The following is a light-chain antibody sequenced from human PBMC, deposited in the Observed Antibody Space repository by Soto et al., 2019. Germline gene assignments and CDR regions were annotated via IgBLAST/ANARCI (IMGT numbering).Light chain of an antibody. CDR2: TGS. V-gene: IGKV1-12*01. CDR1: QAIDSW. CDR3: QQTLSFPPT. Sequence: DIQMTQSPSSVSASLGDRVAIXXXASQAIDSWLAWYQQKPGEAPKLLIFTGSLLHSGVPPRFSGSGSGTDFTLTISSLQPEDFATYYCQQTLSFPPTFGQGTKVDIK. J-gene: IGKJ1*01.